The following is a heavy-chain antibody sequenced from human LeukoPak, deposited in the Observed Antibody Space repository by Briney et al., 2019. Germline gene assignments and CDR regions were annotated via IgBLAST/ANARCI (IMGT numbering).Heavy chain of an antibody. D-gene: IGHD6-13*01. J-gene: IGHJ4*02. V-gene: IGHV3-74*01. CDR1: GLTFSTYW. CDR3: ARVGSIWPWD. Sequence: PGGSLRLSCAVSGLTFSTYWMHWVRQAPGKGLVWVSHINSDGSITNYGDSVKGRFTISRDNAKNTLYLQMNSLRAEDTAVYYCARVGSIWPWDWGQGILVTVSS. CDR2: INSDGSIT.